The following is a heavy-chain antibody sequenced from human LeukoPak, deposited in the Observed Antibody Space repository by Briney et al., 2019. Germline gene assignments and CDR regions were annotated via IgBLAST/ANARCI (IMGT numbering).Heavy chain of an antibody. CDR1: GYTFTGYY. Sequence: ASVKVSCKASGYTFTGYYMHWVRLAPGQGLEWMGWINPNSGGTNYAQKFQGRVTMTRDTSISTAYMELSRLRSDDTAVYYCARVHRAVAGYPGYWGQGTLVTVSS. J-gene: IGHJ4*02. CDR3: ARVHRAVAGYPGY. CDR2: INPNSGGT. D-gene: IGHD6-19*01. V-gene: IGHV1-2*02.